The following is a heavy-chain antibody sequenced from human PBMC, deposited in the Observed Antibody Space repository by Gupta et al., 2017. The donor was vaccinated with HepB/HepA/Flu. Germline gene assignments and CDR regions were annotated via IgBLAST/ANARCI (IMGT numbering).Heavy chain of an antibody. D-gene: IGHD4-17*01. J-gene: IGHJ4*02. Sequence: EVQLLESGGGLVQPGGSLRPSCAASGFTFTNYAMSWVRQAPGKGLEWVSAISGSGHNTYYVDSVKGRFTISRDNSKNILFLQMNSLGAEDTAVYYCAKGDYGDYLHYFEYWGQGTLVTVSS. V-gene: IGHV3-23*01. CDR2: ISGSGHNT. CDR1: GFTFTNYA. CDR3: AKGDYGDYLHYFEY.